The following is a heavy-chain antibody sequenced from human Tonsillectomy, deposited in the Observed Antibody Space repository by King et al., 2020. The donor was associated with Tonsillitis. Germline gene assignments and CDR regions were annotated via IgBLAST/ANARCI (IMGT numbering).Heavy chain of an antibody. Sequence: VQLVESGGGLVKPGGSLRLSCAASGFTFSSYSMNWVRQAPGKGLEWVSSISSSSSYIYYADSVKGRFTISRDNAKNSLYLQMNSLRAEDTAVYYCARDMGSGSIYPWYFDLWGRGTLVTVSS. D-gene: IGHD3-10*01. CDR2: ISSSSSYI. CDR3: ARDMGSGSIYPWYFDL. V-gene: IGHV3-21*01. CDR1: GFTFSSYS. J-gene: IGHJ2*01.